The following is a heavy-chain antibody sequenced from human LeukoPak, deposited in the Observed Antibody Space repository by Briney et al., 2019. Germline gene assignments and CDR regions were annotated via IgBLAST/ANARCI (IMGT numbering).Heavy chain of an antibody. J-gene: IGHJ3*02. D-gene: IGHD5-18*01. Sequence: PGGSLRLSCAASGFTFSSYAMHWVRQAPGKGLEWVAVISYDGSNKYYADSVKGRFTISRDNSKNTLYLQMNSLRAEDTAVYYCARFPIQGAFDIWGQGTMVTVSS. CDR2: ISYDGSNK. CDR1: GFTFSSYA. CDR3: ARFPIQGAFDI. V-gene: IGHV3-30-3*01.